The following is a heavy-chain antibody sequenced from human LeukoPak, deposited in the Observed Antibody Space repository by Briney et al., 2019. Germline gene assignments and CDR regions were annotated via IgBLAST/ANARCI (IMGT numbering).Heavy chain of an antibody. V-gene: IGHV3-30*02. J-gene: IGHJ3*02. CDR2: IRYDGSNK. Sequence: GGSLRLSCAASGFTFSSYGMHWVRQAPGKGLGWVAFIRYDGSNKYYADSVKGRFTISRDNSKNTLYLQMNSLRAEDTAVYYCAKNSNQYYYDSSGYFGPDAFDIWGQRTMVTVSS. CDR1: GFTFSSYG. D-gene: IGHD3-22*01. CDR3: AKNSNQYYYDSSGYFGPDAFDI.